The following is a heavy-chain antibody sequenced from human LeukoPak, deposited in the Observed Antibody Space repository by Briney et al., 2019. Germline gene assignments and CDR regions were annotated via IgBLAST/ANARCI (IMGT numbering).Heavy chain of an antibody. CDR1: GGSISSYY. Sequence: SETLSLTCTVSGGSISSYYWSWIRQPPGKGLEWIGYIYYSGSTNYNPSLKSRVTISVDTSKNQFSLKLSSVTAADTAVYYCARERYYYDGSGYYWGLGGFDYWGQGTLVTVSS. D-gene: IGHD3-22*01. V-gene: IGHV4-59*01. J-gene: IGHJ4*02. CDR2: IYYSGST. CDR3: ARERYYYDGSGYYWGLGGFDY.